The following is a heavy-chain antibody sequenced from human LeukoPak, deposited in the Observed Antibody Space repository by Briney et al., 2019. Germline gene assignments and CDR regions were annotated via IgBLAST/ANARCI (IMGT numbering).Heavy chain of an antibody. V-gene: IGHV3-48*03. CDR1: GFTFSSYE. CDR2: ISSSGSTI. D-gene: IGHD1-26*01. CDR3: ARVSSGSYPYSYYYYYYMDV. J-gene: IGHJ6*03. Sequence: PGGSLRLSCAASGFTFSSYEMNWVRQAPGKGLEWVSYISSSGSTIYYADSVEGRFTISRDNAKNSLYLQMNSLRAEDTAVYYCARVSSGSYPYSYYYYYYMDVWGKGTTVTISS.